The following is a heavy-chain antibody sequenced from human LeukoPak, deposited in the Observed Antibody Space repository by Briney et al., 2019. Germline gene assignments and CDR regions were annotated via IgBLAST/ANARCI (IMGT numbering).Heavy chain of an antibody. V-gene: IGHV4-34*01. CDR1: GGSFSGYY. CDR3: AKGHRYPGSDY. CDR2: INHSGST. D-gene: IGHD2-2*02. Sequence: SETLSLTCAVYGGSFSGYYWSWIRQPPGKGLEWIGEINHSGSTNYNPSLKSRVTISVDTSKNQFSLKLSSVTAADTAGYYCAKGHRYPGSDYWGQGTLVTVSS. J-gene: IGHJ4*02.